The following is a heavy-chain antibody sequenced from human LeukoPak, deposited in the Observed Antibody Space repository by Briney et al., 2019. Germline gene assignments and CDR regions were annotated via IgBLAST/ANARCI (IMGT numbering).Heavy chain of an antibody. V-gene: IGHV4-59*08. Sequence: SETLSLTCTVSGGSISSYYWSWIRQPPGKGLEWMGYIYYSGSTNYNPSLKSRVTISVDTSKNQFSLKLSSVTAADTAVYYCARHPSAVAGKTFDCWGQGTLVTVSS. D-gene: IGHD6-19*01. CDR3: ARHPSAVAGKTFDC. J-gene: IGHJ4*02. CDR2: IYYSGST. CDR1: GGSISSYY.